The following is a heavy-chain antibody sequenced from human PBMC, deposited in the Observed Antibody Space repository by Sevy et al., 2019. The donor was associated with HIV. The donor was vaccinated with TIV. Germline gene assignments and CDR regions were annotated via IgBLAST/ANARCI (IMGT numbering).Heavy chain of an antibody. J-gene: IGHJ3*01. D-gene: IGHD2-2*01. CDR3: AIAWWTWDEISTKCFDV. Sequence: GGSLRLSCAASGFAFSAYWMNWVRQAPGKGLEWVADIKYDGSEKYYVDSVKGRFTISRDDAKNAVYLQMSSLRAEDTAVDDSAIAWWTWDEISTKCFDVWGHGTMVTVSS. V-gene: IGHV3-7*01. CDR1: GFAFSAYW. CDR2: IKYDGSEK.